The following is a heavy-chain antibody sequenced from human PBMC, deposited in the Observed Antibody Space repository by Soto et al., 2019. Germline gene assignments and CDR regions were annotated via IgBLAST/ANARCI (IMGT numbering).Heavy chain of an antibody. CDR2: ISSSSSTI. J-gene: IGHJ3*02. CDR1: GFTFSSYS. D-gene: IGHD4-17*01. CDR3: ARETTTDAFDI. Sequence: GGSLRLSCAASGFTFSSYSMNWVRQAPGKGLEWVSYISSSSSTIYYADSVKGRFTISRDNAKNSLYLQMNSPRAEDTAVYYCARETTTDAFDIWGQGTMVTVSS. V-gene: IGHV3-48*01.